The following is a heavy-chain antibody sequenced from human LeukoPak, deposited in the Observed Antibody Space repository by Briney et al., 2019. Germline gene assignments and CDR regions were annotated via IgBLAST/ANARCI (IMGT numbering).Heavy chain of an antibody. D-gene: IGHD3-10*01. CDR3: ARVGITMVRGVIINHGMDV. CDR2: INPSGGST. Sequence: SVKVSCKASGYTFTDYYMHWVRQAPGQGLEWMGIINPSGGSTSYAQKFQGRVTTTRDTSTSTVYMELSSLRSEDTAVYYCARVGITMVRGVIINHGMDVWGQGTTVTVSS. V-gene: IGHV1-46*01. CDR1: GYTFTDYY. J-gene: IGHJ6*02.